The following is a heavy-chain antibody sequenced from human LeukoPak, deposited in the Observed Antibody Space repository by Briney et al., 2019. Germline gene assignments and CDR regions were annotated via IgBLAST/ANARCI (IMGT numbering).Heavy chain of an antibody. V-gene: IGHV3-30*19. CDR1: EFSFGSYG. Sequence: GGSLRLSCAASEFSFGSYGMYWVRQAPGKGLEWVAYLAFTGTNKYYADSVKGRFTISRDNSKNTLYLQMNSLRAEDKAVYYCARDAGYCSSTSCPDDYYYYYMGVWGKGTTVTVSS. D-gene: IGHD2-2*01. CDR3: ARDAGYCSSTSCPDDYYYYYMGV. J-gene: IGHJ6*03. CDR2: LAFTGTNK.